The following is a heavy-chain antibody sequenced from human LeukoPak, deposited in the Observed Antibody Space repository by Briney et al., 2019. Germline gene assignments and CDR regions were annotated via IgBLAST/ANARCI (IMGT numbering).Heavy chain of an antibody. Sequence: PSEPLTLPCTVSGGSITSYYWSWIRQPPGKGLELIGYIYASGSTIYNPSLKSRVTISVDTSKNQFSLKLTSVTSAATAVYYCARRAVAENYFDYWGQGTLVTDSS. CDR2: IYASGST. J-gene: IGHJ4*02. CDR3: ARRAVAENYFDY. V-gene: IGHV4-4*08. D-gene: IGHD6-19*01. CDR1: GGSITSYY.